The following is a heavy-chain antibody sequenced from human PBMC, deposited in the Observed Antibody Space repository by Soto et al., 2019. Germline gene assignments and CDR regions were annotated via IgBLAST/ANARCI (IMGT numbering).Heavy chain of an antibody. J-gene: IGHJ4*02. Sequence: QVQLVESGGGVVQPGRSLRLSCAASGFTFSSYAMHWVRQAPGKGLEWVAVISYDGSNKYYADSVKGRFTISRDNSKNTRYLQMNRLRAEDTAVYDCARARLDTPALDYWGQGTLVTVSS. CDR3: ARARLDTPALDY. V-gene: IGHV3-30-3*01. CDR1: GFTFSSYA. D-gene: IGHD2-2*01. CDR2: ISYDGSNK.